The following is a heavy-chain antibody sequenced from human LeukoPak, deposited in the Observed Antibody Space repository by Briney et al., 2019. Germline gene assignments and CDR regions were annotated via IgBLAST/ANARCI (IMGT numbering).Heavy chain of an antibody. CDR1: GFTFSDYY. D-gene: IGHD5-18*01. Sequence: RGSLRLSCAASGFTFSDYYMSWIRQAPGKGLEWVSYISSSSSYTNYADSVKGRFTISRDNAKNSLYLQMNSLRAEDTAVYYCARASGYSYGPTYFDYWGQGTLVTVSS. CDR3: ARASGYSYGPTYFDY. CDR2: ISSSSSYT. J-gene: IGHJ4*02. V-gene: IGHV3-11*05.